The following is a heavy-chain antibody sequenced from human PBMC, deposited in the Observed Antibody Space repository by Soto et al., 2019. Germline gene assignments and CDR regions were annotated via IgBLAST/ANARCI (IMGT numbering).Heavy chain of an antibody. Sequence: EVQLLESGGGLVQPGGSLRLSCAASGVTFSSYAMNWVRQGPGKGLEWASGITGNGDNTYYADSVKGRFTIARDNSKNTLYLQMNSLRADDTAVYYCELRRGYARAYWGKGTLLTVSS. CDR2: ITGNGDNT. J-gene: IGHJ4*02. CDR1: GVTFSSYA. D-gene: IGHD3-16*01. CDR3: ELRRGYARAY. V-gene: IGHV3-23*01.